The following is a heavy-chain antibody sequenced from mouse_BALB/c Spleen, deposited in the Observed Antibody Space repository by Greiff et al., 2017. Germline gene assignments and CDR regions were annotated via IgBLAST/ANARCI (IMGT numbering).Heavy chain of an antibody. V-gene: IGHV2-6-7*01. Sequence: QVQLKESGPGLVAPSQSLSITCTVSGFSLTGYGVNWVRQPPGKGLEWLGMIWGDGSTDYNSALKSRLSISKDNSKSQVFLKMNSLQTDDTARYYCARENRYGDFDYWGQGTTLTVSS. CDR2: IWGDGST. D-gene: IGHD2-14*01. J-gene: IGHJ2*01. CDR3: ARENRYGDFDY. CDR1: GFSLTGYG.